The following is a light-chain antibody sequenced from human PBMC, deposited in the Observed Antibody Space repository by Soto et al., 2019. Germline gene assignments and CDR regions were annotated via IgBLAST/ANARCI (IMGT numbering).Light chain of an antibody. CDR3: HHRSNRHTIT. Sequence: EIVFTQSPVTLSLSPGERATLSCSASQSVSSYLAWYQQKPGQAPRLLIYDASSRANGIAGRFSGSGSGTDFTLTISSLEPEDFAVYYCHHRSNRHTITFGQGTRLEIK. J-gene: IGKJ5*01. CDR1: QSVSSY. V-gene: IGKV3-11*01. CDR2: DAS.